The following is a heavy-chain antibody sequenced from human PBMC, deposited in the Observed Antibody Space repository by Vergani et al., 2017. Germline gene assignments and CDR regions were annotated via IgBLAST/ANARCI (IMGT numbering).Heavy chain of an antibody. D-gene: IGHD2-2*01. CDR2: IKQDGSEK. CDR3: AREGGYCSSTSCYVGRSWYYYYYVMDV. V-gene: IGHV3-7*01. CDR1: GFTLSSYW. J-gene: IGHJ6*02. Sequence: EVQLVESGGGLVQPGGSLRLSCAASGFTLSSYWMSWVRQAPGKGLEWVANIKQDGSEKYYVDSVKGRFTISRDNAKNSLYLQMNSLRAEDTAVYYCAREGGYCSSTSCYVGRSWYYYYYVMDVWGQGTTVTVSS.